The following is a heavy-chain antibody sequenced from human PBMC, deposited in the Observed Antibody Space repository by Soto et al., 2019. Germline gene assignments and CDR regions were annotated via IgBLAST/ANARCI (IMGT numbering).Heavy chain of an antibody. V-gene: IGHV4-31*01. CDR1: GGSISSGGYY. CDR3: ARVMTKEYCCGGSCYPVRAFDI. J-gene: IGHJ3*02. CDR2: IYYSGST. D-gene: IGHD2-15*01. Sequence: QVQLQESGPGLVKPSQTLSLTCTVSGGSISSGGYYWSWIRQHPGKGLEWIGYIYYSGSTYYNPSVSLLVTISVDTSKTQFSLMLSSVTAADTAVYYCARVMTKEYCCGGSCYPVRAFDIWGQGTMVTVSS.